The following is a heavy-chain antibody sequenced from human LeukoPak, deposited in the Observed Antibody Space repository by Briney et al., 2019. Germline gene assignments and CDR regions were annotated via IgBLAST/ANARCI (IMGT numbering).Heavy chain of an antibody. CDR1: GGTFSSYA. CDR2: TIPIFGTP. CDR3: ARELAPHLGYCTSTSCPGYFDY. Sequence: SVKVSCKASGGTFSSYAISWVRQAPGQGLEWMGGTIPIFGTPNYAQKFQGRVTITADESTSTAYMELSSLRSEDTAVYYCARELAPHLGYCTSTSCPGYFDYWGQGTLVTVSS. V-gene: IGHV1-69*13. J-gene: IGHJ4*02. D-gene: IGHD2-2*01.